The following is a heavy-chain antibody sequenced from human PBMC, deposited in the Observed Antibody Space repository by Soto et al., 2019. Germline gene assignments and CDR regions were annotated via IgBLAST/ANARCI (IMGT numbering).Heavy chain of an antibody. CDR3: ASSPESYLVRWLVPFSQTDY. CDR2: ISSSSSTI. D-gene: IGHD6-19*01. J-gene: IGHJ4*02. Sequence: GGSLRLSCAASGFTFSSYSMNWVRQAPGKGLEWVSYISSSSSTIYYADSVKGRFTISRDNAKNSLYLQMNSLRAEDTAVYYCASSPESYLVRWLVPFSQTDYWGQGTLVTVSS. V-gene: IGHV3-48*01. CDR1: GFTFSSYS.